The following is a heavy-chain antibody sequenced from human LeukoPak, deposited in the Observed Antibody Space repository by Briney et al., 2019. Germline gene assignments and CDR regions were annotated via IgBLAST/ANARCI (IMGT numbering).Heavy chain of an antibody. CDR1: GFTFSSYA. CDR3: AKGYDFWSGYFVGKGTDY. CDR2: ISGSGGTT. J-gene: IGHJ4*02. D-gene: IGHD3-3*01. Sequence: PGGSLRLSCAASGFTFSSYALTWVRQSPGKGLEWVSGISGSGGTTYYADSVVGRFTISRDNSKNTLFLQMNSLRAEDTAVYYCAKGYDFWSGYFVGKGTDYWGQGTLVTVSS. V-gene: IGHV3-23*01.